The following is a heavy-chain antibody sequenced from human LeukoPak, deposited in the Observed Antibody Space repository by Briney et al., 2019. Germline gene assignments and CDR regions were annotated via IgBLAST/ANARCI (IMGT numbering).Heavy chain of an antibody. CDR1: GYSISSGYY. CDR3: ARYGYCSSTSCYREGFDY. Sequence: SETLSLTCAVSGYSISSGYYWGWIRPPPGKGLEWIGSIYHSGSTYYNPSLKSRVTISVDTSKNQFSLKLSSVTAADTAVYYCARYGYCSSTSCYREGFDYWGQGTLVTVSS. D-gene: IGHD2-2*02. J-gene: IGHJ4*02. V-gene: IGHV4-38-2*01. CDR2: IYHSGST.